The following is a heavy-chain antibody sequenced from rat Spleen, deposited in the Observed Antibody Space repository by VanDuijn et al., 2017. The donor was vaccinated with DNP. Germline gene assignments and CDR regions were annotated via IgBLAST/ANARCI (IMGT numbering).Heavy chain of an antibody. J-gene: IGHJ2*01. CDR3: AKRVRGGFDY. D-gene: IGHD1-11*01. V-gene: IGHV5-25*01. Sequence: EVQLVESGGGLVQPGRSLKLSCTASGFTFSSFAMAWVRQAPKKGLEWVATITSGGSNTYYPDSVKGRFTISRDNAKSTLYLQMDSLRSEDTATYYCAKRVRGGFDYWGQGVMVTVSS. CDR2: ITSGGSNT. CDR1: GFTFSSFA.